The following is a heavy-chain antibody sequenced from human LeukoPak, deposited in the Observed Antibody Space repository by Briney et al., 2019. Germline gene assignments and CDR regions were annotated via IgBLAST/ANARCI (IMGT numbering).Heavy chain of an antibody. Sequence: TGGSLRLSCAASGFTFSSYAMSWVRQAPWKGLDWVSAISSGGDATYYADSVKGRFTISRDNSKNTLYLQMNSLRAEDTAVYYCAKVLRSGWYYGDYYYGMDVWGQGTTVTVSS. V-gene: IGHV3-23*01. CDR3: AKVLRSGWYYGDYYYGMDV. J-gene: IGHJ6*02. CDR1: GFTFSSYA. CDR2: ISSGGDAT. D-gene: IGHD6-19*01.